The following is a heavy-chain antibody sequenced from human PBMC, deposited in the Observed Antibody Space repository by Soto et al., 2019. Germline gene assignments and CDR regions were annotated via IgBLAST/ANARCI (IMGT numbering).Heavy chain of an antibody. CDR1: GFTFSSYA. Sequence: QVQLVESGGGVVQPGRSLRLSCAASGFTFSSYAMHWVRQAPGKGLEWVAVISYDGSNKYYADSVKGRFTISRDNSKNTLYLQMNSLRAEDTAVYYCARRGGPLEDWFDPWGQGTLVTVSS. CDR3: ARRGGPLEDWFDP. J-gene: IGHJ5*02. V-gene: IGHV3-30-3*01. D-gene: IGHD3-16*01. CDR2: ISYDGSNK.